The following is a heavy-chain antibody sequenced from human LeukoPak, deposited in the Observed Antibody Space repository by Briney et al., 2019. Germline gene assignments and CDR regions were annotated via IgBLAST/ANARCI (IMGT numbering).Heavy chain of an antibody. CDR3: AKGGTLVGVTLDY. CDR2: ISGSSVAT. V-gene: IGHV3-23*01. CDR1: GFTFSSYA. Sequence: GGSLRLSCAASGFTFSSYAMNWVRQAPGKGLEWVSVISGSSVATYYANSVRGRFTISRDNSKNTLYLQMNSLRAEDTAVYYCAKGGTLVGVTLDYWGRGTLVTVSS. D-gene: IGHD1-26*01. J-gene: IGHJ4*02.